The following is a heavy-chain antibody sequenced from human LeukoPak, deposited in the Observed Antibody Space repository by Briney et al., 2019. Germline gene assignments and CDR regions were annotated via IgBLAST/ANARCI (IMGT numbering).Heavy chain of an antibody. Sequence: SGTLSLTCAVSVGSFSGYYWSWIRQPPGKGLEWMAEINHSGSTNYNPSLKSRVTISIGTSKNQLSLKLSSVTAADTGVCYCARGGRITIFGVGTYYYYLDVWGKGTTVTVSS. CDR2: INHSGST. CDR3: ARGGRITIFGVGTYYYYLDV. J-gene: IGHJ6*03. D-gene: IGHD3-3*01. CDR1: VGSFSGYY. V-gene: IGHV4-34*01.